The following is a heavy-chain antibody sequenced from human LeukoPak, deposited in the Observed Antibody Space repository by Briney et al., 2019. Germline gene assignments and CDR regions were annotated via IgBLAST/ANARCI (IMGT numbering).Heavy chain of an antibody. J-gene: IGHJ5*02. CDR3: ARGLGYCSSTSCLNWFDP. D-gene: IGHD2-2*01. CDR2: INHSGST. V-gene: IGHV4-34*01. CDR1: DGSFSGYY. Sequence: SETLSLTCAVYDGSFSGYYWSWIRQPPGKGLEWIGEINHSGSTNYNPSPKSRVTISVDTSKNQFSLKLSSVTAADTAVYYCARGLGYCSSTSCLNWFDPWGQGTLVTVSS.